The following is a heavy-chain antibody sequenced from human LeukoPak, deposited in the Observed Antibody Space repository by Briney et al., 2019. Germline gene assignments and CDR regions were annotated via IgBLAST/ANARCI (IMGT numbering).Heavy chain of an antibody. D-gene: IGHD6-19*01. CDR2: ITGSGVTT. J-gene: IGHJ4*02. CDR3: VRERDRGIDVADDFDY. V-gene: IGHV3-23*01. CDR1: GFSFTDYA. Sequence: PGGSLRLSCATSGFSFTDYAMSWVRQAPGKGLEWVSTITGSGVTTYYADFVKGRFSISRDISENTVYLQMNSLRAEDTAVYYCVRERDRGIDVADDFDYWGQGTLVTVSS.